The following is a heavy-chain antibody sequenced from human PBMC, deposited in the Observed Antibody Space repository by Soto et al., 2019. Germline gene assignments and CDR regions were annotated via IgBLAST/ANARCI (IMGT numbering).Heavy chain of an antibody. CDR3: AAMHYNFWSGSVDY. V-gene: IGHV3-30-3*01. D-gene: IGHD3-3*01. J-gene: IGHJ4*02. CDR1: GFTFSNFV. Sequence: LRLSCSASGFTFSNFVMHWVRQGPGKGLEWVAIISYDGSQKHYADSVKGRFTISRDNSNKTLFLNMNSLRAEDTAVYYCAAMHYNFWSGSVDYWGQGIEVTVSS. CDR2: ISYDGSQK.